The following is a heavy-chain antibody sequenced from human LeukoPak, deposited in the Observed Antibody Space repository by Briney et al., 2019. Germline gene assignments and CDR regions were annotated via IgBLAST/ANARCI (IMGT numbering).Heavy chain of an antibody. CDR1: GYTFTGYY. CDR2: INPNSGGT. V-gene: IGHV1-2*02. CDR3: ARDRYYEKLLWFGEPSGFDP. Sequence: GASVKVSCKASGYTFTGYYMHWVRQAPGQGLEWMGWINPNSGGTNYAQKFQGRVTMTRDTSISTAYMELSRLRSDDTAVYYCARDRYYEKLLWFGEPSGFDPWGQGTLVTVSS. J-gene: IGHJ5*02. D-gene: IGHD3-10*01.